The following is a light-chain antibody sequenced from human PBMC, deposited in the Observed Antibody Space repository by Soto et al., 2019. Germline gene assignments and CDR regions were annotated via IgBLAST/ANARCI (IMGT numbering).Light chain of an antibody. J-gene: IGKJ5*01. Sequence: EIVLTQSPATLSLSPGERATLSCRASQSVSSYLAWYQQKPGQAPRLLIYDASNRATGIPARFSGSGSGTDFTLTISSLEPEDFAVYYCQQRSNWHPRSTFGQGTRLEIK. CDR3: QQRSNWHPRST. CDR2: DAS. CDR1: QSVSSY. V-gene: IGKV3-11*01.